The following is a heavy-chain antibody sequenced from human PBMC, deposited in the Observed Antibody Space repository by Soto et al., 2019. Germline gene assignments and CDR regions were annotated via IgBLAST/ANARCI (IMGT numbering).Heavy chain of an antibody. CDR1: GYTFTSYG. CDR2: INAANGDT. J-gene: IGHJ5*02. V-gene: IGHV1-3*01. Sequence: ASVKVSCKTSGYTFTSYGIHWVRQAPGQRLEWMGWINAANGDTKYSPKFQGRVTITRDTSASTAYMELSSLRSEDTAVYYCVRRHVSATGIDWFDPWGQGTLVTVSS. CDR3: VRRHVSATGIDWFDP. D-gene: IGHD6-13*01.